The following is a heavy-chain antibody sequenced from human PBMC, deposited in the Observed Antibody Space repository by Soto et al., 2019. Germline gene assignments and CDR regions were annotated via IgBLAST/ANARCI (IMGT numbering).Heavy chain of an antibody. D-gene: IGHD3-16*01. V-gene: IGHV1-24*01. CDR2: FDPEDGET. Sequence: ASVKVSCKVSGYTLTALSMHWERQAPGKGLEWMGGFDPEDGETIYAQKFQGRVTMTEDTSTDTAYMELSSLRSEDTAVYYCATLGGVGKHLYYYGMDVWCQGTTVAVSS. CDR1: GYTLTALS. CDR3: ATLGGVGKHLYYYGMDV. J-gene: IGHJ6*02.